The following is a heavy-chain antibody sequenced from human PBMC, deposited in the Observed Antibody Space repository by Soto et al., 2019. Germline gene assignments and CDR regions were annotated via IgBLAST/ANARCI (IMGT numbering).Heavy chain of an antibody. V-gene: IGHV1-69*02. CDR3: ARGQDRVVTPYYFDY. Sequence: ASVKVSCKASAGTFSSYTISCVREAPGPGLEWMGRIIPLLGIANYAQKFQGRVTITADKSPSSAYMEPSSLRSEDPAVSSLARGQDRVVTPYYFDYWGQGTLVTVSS. D-gene: IGHD5-12*01. CDR2: IIPLLGIA. J-gene: IGHJ4*02. CDR1: AGTFSSYT.